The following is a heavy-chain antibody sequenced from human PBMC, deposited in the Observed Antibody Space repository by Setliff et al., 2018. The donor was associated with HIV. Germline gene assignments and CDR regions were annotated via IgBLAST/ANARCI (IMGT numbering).Heavy chain of an antibody. D-gene: IGHD6-6*01. CDR2: IYYNGDT. CDR3: VRMEATRPPRGLDY. V-gene: IGHV4-39*01. J-gene: IGHJ4*02. CDR1: GGFVSRSGYY. Sequence: PSETLSLTCTVSGGFVSRSGYYWGWIRQPRGKRLEWIGTIYYNGDTQYNPSFKSRVIMSVDTSKNQFSLRLISVTAADTAVYYCVRMEATRPPRGLDYWGPGTLVTVSS.